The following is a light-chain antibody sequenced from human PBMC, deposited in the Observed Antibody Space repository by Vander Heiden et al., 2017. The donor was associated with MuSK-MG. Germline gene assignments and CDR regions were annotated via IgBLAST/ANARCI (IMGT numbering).Light chain of an antibody. J-gene: IGKJ2*01. CDR1: QSVSSY. CDR2: DAS. Sequence: EIVLTQSPATLSLSPGERATLSCRASQSVSSYFAWYQQKPGQAPRLLIYDASNRGTGIPARFSGSGYGTDFTLTISSRVPEDFAVYYCQQHCKWPPYTFGQGTKLEHK. CDR3: QQHCKWPPYT. V-gene: IGKV3-11*01.